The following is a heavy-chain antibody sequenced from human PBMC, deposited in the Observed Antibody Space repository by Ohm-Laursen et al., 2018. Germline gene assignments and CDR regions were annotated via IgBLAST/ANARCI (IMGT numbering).Heavy chain of an antibody. D-gene: IGHD6-19*01. Sequence: SDTLSLTCAVYGGSFSGYSWNWIRQPPGKGLEWIGQINHSGSTNYNPSLKSRVTISVDTSKNHFSLKLSSVTAADTAVHYCARGFSGWWGRIDYWGQGILVTVSS. V-gene: IGHV4-34*01. CDR2: INHSGST. CDR1: GGSFSGYS. J-gene: IGHJ4*02. CDR3: ARGFSGWWGRIDY.